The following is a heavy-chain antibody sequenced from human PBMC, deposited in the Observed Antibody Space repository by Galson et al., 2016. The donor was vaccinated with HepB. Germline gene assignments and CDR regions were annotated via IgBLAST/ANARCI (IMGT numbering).Heavy chain of an antibody. Sequence: SLRLSCAASGFSINTYWMHWVRQAPGKGLVWVSRINSDGSSTNYADSVKGRFTISRDNAKNTLYLQMNSLRAVDTAVYYCASIRVGATLVGAFDIWGQGTMVTVSS. D-gene: IGHD1-26*01. CDR2: INSDGSST. CDR3: ASIRVGATLVGAFDI. J-gene: IGHJ3*02. V-gene: IGHV3-74*01. CDR1: GFSINTYW.